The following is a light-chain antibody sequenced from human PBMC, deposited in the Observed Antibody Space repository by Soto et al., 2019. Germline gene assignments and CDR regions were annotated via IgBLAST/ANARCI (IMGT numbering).Light chain of an antibody. Sequence: QSALTQPASVSGSPGQSITISCTGTNSDIAAYDYVSWYQQHPGKAPKLMIYEVSNRPSGVSNRFSGSKSGNTASLTISGLQTEDEADYYCTSYTRTITLVFGGGTKVTVL. CDR3: TSYTRTITLV. CDR1: NSDIAAYDY. CDR2: EVS. J-gene: IGLJ2*01. V-gene: IGLV2-14*01.